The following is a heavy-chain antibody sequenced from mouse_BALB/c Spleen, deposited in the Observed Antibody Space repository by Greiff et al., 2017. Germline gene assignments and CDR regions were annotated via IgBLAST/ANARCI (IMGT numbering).Heavy chain of an antibody. D-gene: IGHD1-1*01. CDR2: ISSGGGYT. CDR1: GFTFRSYA. CDR3: ASDRDYYGSSYYAMDY. V-gene: IGHV5-9-4*01. J-gene: IGHJ4*01. Sequence: EVQLVESGGGLVKPGGSLKFSCAASGFTFRSYAMSWVRQSPEKRLEWVAEISSGGGYTYYPDTVTGRFTISRDNANNTLYLEMSSLRSEDTAMYYCASDRDYYGSSYYAMDYWGQGTSVTVSS.